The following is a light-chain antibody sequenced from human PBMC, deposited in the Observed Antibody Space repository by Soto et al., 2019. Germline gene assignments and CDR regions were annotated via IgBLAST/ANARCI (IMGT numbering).Light chain of an antibody. CDR1: QSVSSSY. V-gene: IGKV3-20*01. CDR3: QQYGSSPLT. CDR2: GAS. Sequence: EIVLTQSPGTLSLSPGERATLSCRASQSVSSSYLAWYQQKPDQAPRLLIYGASSMATGIPDRFSGSGSGTDFTLTISRLEPDDFAVYYCQQYGSSPLTFGGGTKVEIK. J-gene: IGKJ4*01.